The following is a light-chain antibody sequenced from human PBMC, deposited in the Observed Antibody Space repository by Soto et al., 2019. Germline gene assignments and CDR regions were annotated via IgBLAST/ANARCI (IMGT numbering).Light chain of an antibody. V-gene: IGKV1D-12*01. CDR3: QQANSFPRT. CDR1: QGISSW. Sequence: DIQMTQSPSSVTASVGDRFTITCRASQGISSWLAWYQQKPGKAPKLLIYAASRLQSGVPSRFSGTGSVTDFTLAISSLQPEDFATYYGQQANSFPRTFGGGTKVEIK. CDR2: AAS. J-gene: IGKJ4*01.